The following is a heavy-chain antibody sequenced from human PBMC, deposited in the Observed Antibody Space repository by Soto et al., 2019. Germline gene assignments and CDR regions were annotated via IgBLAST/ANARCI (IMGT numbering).Heavy chain of an antibody. D-gene: IGHD2-15*01. Sequence: PSETLSLTCTVSGGSISSSYWSWIRQPPGKGLEWLAYIYDDGSANYNPSLKSRATISLDMSKNQFSLELTSVTAADTAVYYCARDKYCSGGSCRKNWFDPWGQGTLVTVSS. CDR1: GGSISSSY. J-gene: IGHJ5*02. CDR3: ARDKYCSGGSCRKNWFDP. CDR2: IYDDGSA. V-gene: IGHV4-59*01.